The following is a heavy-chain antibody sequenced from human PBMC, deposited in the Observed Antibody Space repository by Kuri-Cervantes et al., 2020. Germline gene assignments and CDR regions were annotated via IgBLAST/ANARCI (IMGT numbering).Heavy chain of an antibody. V-gene: IGHV3-21*01. Sequence: GGSLRLSCAASGFTFSSYSMNWVRQAPGKGLEWVSSISSSSYIYYADSVKGRFTISRDNSKNTLYLQMNSLRAEDTAVYYCAKDEYYDFWSGYGGGYFDYWGQGTLVTVSS. J-gene: IGHJ4*02. CDR1: GFTFSSYS. D-gene: IGHD3-3*01. CDR2: ISSSSYI. CDR3: AKDEYYDFWSGYGGGYFDY.